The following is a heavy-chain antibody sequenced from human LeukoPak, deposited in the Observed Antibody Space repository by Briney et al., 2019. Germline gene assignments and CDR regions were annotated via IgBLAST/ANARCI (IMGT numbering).Heavy chain of an antibody. CDR3: ARSPYDILTGYYKPLDY. CDR1: GGTFSSYA. V-gene: IGHV1-69*13. D-gene: IGHD3-9*01. J-gene: IGHJ4*02. CDR2: IIPIFGTA. Sequence: ASVKVSCKASGGTFSSYAISWVRQAPGQGLEWMGGIIPIFGTANYAQKFQGRVTITADESTSTAYMELSSLRSEDTAVYYCARSPYDILTGYYKPLDYWGQGTLVTVSS.